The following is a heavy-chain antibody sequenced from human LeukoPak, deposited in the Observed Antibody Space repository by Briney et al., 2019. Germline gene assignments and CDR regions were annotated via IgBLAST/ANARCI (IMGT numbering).Heavy chain of an antibody. CDR3: TKDRAYGQFLWGNDY. J-gene: IGHJ4*02. D-gene: IGHD2-21*01. V-gene: IGHV3-30*02. Sequence: GGSLRLSCAASGFIFSTYGMHWVRQAPGKVLEWVAFIRNDGSDKYYGVSVKGRFTISRDNSKNTMYLQMNSLRPEDTALYYCTKDRAYGQFLWGNDYWGQGILVTVSS. CDR1: GFIFSTYG. CDR2: IRNDGSDK.